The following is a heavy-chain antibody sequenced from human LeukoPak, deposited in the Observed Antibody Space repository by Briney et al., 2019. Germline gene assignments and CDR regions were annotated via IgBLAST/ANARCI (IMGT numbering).Heavy chain of an antibody. J-gene: IGHJ4*02. CDR1: GXTFSTYG. CDR3: ARAAYNSGPDY. CDR2: ISYDGSYK. V-gene: IGHV3-30*03. Sequence: GGSLRLSCAASGXTFSTYGMHWVRQAPGKGLEWVAAISYDGSYKYHADSVKGRFSISRDNSKNTLYLQMNSLRDEDTAVFYCARAAYNSGPDYWGQGTVVTVSS. D-gene: IGHD6-19*01.